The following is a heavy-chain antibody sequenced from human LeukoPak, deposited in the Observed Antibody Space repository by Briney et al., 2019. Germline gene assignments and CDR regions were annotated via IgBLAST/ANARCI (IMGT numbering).Heavy chain of an antibody. V-gene: IGHV3-30-3*01. CDR3: ARAADSSGYYLDDY. J-gene: IGHJ4*02. Sequence: GGSLRLSCAASGFTFSSYAMHWVRQAPGKGLEWVAVISYDGSNKYYADSVKGRFTISRDNSKNTLYLQMSSLRAEDTAVYYCARAADSSGYYLDDYWGQGTLVTVSS. CDR2: ISYDGSNK. D-gene: IGHD3-22*01. CDR1: GFTFSSYA.